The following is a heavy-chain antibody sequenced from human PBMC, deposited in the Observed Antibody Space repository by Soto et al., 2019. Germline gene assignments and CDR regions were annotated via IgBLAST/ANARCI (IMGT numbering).Heavy chain of an antibody. CDR3: ARYASGSYPPTHFAY. CDR1: GGSINNYY. Sequence: SETLSLTCTVSGGSINNYYWSWIRQPPGKGLEWIGYIYYSGSTNYNPSLRSRVTISVDTSKNQFSLKVNSVTAADTAVYYCARYASGSYPPTHFAYWGQGILVTVSS. V-gene: IGHV4-59*01. D-gene: IGHD3-10*01. J-gene: IGHJ4*02. CDR2: IYYSGST.